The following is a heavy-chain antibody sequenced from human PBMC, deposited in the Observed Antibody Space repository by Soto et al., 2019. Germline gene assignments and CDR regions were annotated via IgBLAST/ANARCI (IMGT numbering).Heavy chain of an antibody. J-gene: IGHJ6*02. CDR3: ARDTYYDFWSGYYSYYGMDV. CDR1: GYTFTSYG. V-gene: IGHV1-18*01. CDR2: ISAYNGNT. Sequence: ASVKVSCKASGYTFTSYGISWVRQAPGQGLEWMGWISAYNGNTNYAQKLQGRVTMTTDTSTSTAYMELRSLRSDDTAVYYCARDTYYDFWSGYYSYYGMDVWGQGTTVT. D-gene: IGHD3-3*01.